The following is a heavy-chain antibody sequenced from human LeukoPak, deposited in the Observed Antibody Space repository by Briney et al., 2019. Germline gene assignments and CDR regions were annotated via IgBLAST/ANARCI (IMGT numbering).Heavy chain of an antibody. D-gene: IGHD3-22*01. CDR1: GFTFSSYA. CDR3: ARDRTYYYDSSGYSGIDY. J-gene: IGHJ4*02. Sequence: GRSLRLSCAASGFTFSSYAMHWVRQAPGKGLEWVAVISYDGSNKYYADSVKGRFTISRDNSKNTLYLQMNSLRAEDTAVYYCARDRTYYYDSSGYSGIDYWGQGTLVTVSS. V-gene: IGHV3-30-3*01. CDR2: ISYDGSNK.